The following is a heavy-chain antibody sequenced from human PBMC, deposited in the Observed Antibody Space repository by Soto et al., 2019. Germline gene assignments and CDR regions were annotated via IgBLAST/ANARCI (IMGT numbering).Heavy chain of an antibody. D-gene: IGHD2-15*01. CDR3: ARRVYCSGGSCYSGDYFDY. CDR2: INPSGGST. CDR1: GYTFTSYY. J-gene: IGHJ4*02. V-gene: IGHV1-46*03. Sequence: ASVKVSCKASGYTFTSYYMHWVRQAPGQGLEWMGIINPSGGSTSYAQKFQGRVTMTRDTSTSTVYMELSSLRSEDTAVYYCARRVYCSGGSCYSGDYFDYWGQGTLVTVSS.